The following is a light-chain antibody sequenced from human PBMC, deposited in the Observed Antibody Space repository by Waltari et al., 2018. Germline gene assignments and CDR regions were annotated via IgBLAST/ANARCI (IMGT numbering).Light chain of an antibody. V-gene: IGLV1-40*01. CDR1: SSNIGAGHD. J-gene: IGLJ3*02. Sequence: QSILTQPTSVSGAPGPRVTISCTGSSSNIGAGHDVHWYQAFPGTAPKLLIYGNNNRPSGVPDRFSGSKSGSSASLAIKGLQAEDEADYYCQSFDSNVRGGVVFGGGTKVTVL. CDR3: QSFDSNVRGGVV. CDR2: GNN.